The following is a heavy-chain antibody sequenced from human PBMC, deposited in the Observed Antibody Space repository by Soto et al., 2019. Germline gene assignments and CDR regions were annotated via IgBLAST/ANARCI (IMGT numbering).Heavy chain of an antibody. D-gene: IGHD6-19*01. CDR1: GYTFTSYG. CDR2: ISAYNGNT. CDR3: ARFDSSGWYSYFDY. J-gene: IGHJ4*02. V-gene: IGHV1-18*01. Sequence: ASVKVSCKASGYTFTSYGISWVRQAPGQGLEWMGWISAYNGNTNYAQKLQGRVTMTTDTSTSTAYMEPRSLRSDDTAVYYCARFDSSGWYSYFDYWGQETLVTVSS.